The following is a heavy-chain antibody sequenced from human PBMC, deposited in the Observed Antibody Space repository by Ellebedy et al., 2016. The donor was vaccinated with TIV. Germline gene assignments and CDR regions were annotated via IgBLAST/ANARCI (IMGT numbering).Heavy chain of an antibody. J-gene: IGHJ5*02. CDR1: GYSISSGYY. CDR3: ASPTLAVAGTENWSDP. Sequence: SETLSLXXTVSGYSISSGYYWGWIRQPPGKGLEWIGSIHHSGSTYYNPSLKSRVTISVDTSKNQFSLKLSSVTAADTALYYCASPTLAVAGTENWSDPWGQGTLVTVSS. CDR2: IHHSGST. D-gene: IGHD6-19*01. V-gene: IGHV4-38-2*02.